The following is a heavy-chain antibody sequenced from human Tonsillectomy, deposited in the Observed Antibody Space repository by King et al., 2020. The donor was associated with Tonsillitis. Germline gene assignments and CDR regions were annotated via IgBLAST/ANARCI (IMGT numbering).Heavy chain of an antibody. CDR3: AGDKPTFLESPFDF. V-gene: IGHV1-69*01. CDR2: IIPIFGAA. CDR1: GGTFSSSS. Sequence: VQLVESGAEVKKPGSSVKVSCKASGGTFSSSSIIWVRQAPGQGLEWMGGIIPIFGAANYAQKFQNRVTITADESTSTAYMELSSLRSEDTAVYYCAGDKPTFLESPFDFWGQGTLVTVSP. D-gene: IGHD3-3*02. J-gene: IGHJ4*02.